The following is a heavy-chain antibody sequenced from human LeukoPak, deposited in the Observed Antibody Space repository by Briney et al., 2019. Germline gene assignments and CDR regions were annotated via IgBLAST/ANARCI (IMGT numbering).Heavy chain of an antibody. V-gene: IGHV3-74*03. CDR1: GFTFSTYW. CDR2: SRPEGTTT. D-gene: IGHD3-9*01. J-gene: IGHJ4*02. CDR3: ARDLDWILFDY. Sequence: GGSLRLSCAASGFTFSTYWMHWVRQAPGKGLVWVARSRPEGTTTAYADSVKGRFTISRDNAKNTLFLQMNSLSAEDTAVYYCARDLDWILFDYWGQGTLVTVSS.